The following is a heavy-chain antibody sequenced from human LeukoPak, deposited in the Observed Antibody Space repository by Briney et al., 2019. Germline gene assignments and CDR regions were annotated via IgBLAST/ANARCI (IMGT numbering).Heavy chain of an antibody. CDR1: GYTFTGYC. CDR3: ARDRYQGQLPLDY. CDR2: INPNSGGT. D-gene: IGHD2-2*01. V-gene: IGHV1-2*02. J-gene: IGHJ4*02. Sequence: ASVKVSCKASGYTFTGYCMHWVRQAPGQGLEWMGWINPNSGGTNYAQKFQGRVTMTRDTSISTAYMELSRLRSDDTAVYYCARDRYQGQLPLDYWGQGTLVTVSS.